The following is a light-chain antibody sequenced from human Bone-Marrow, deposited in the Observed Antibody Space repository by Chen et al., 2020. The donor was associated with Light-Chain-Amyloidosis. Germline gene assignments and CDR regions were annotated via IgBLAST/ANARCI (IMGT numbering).Light chain of an antibody. CDR3: HQYNNWPYT. V-gene: IGKV3D-15*01. CDR1: QNVGSS. CDR2: GAS. J-gene: IGKJ2*01. Sequence: EVVMMQSPATLSLSPGERATLSCRASQNVGSSLAWYQQKPGQAPRLLIHGASTRATDIPARFRGSGSGTEFIFSISGLQSEDFAVYYCHQYNNWPYTFGQGTKLEIK.